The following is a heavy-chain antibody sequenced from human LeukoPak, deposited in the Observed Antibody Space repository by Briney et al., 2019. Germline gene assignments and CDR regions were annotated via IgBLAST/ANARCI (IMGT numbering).Heavy chain of an antibody. J-gene: IGHJ4*02. CDR3: ARDLGAGLD. V-gene: IGHV4-59*01. CDR2: IYYSGST. CDR1: GGSISSYY. Sequence: PTETLSLTCTVSGGSISSYYWSWIRQPPGKGLEWIGYIYYSGSTNYNPSLKSRVTISVDTSKNQFSLKLSSVTAADTAVYYCARDLGAGLDWGQGTLVTVSS. D-gene: IGHD6-19*01.